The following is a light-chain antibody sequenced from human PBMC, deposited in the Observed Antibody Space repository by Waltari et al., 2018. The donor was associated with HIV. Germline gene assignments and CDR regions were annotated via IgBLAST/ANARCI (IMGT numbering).Light chain of an antibody. CDR3: QQTNGFLLT. V-gene: IGKV1-12*01. J-gene: IGKJ4*01. Sequence: DIQMPHTPRVMSAFVGDRVPITCRASQGISTWLAWYQQKPGKVPQLLIHGASSLHSGVPSRFNGSGSGTQFSLTISRLQSEDFATYYCQQTNGFLLTFGGGTTVE. CDR2: GAS. CDR1: QGISTW.